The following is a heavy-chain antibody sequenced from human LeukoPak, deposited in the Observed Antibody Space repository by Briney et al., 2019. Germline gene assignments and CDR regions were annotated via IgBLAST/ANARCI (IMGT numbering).Heavy chain of an antibody. CDR3: ARLSRVLRYFDA. V-gene: IGHV4-39*01. CDR1: GGSISSSSYY. J-gene: IGHJ5*02. D-gene: IGHD3-9*01. CDR2: IYYSGST. Sequence: ASETLSLTCTVSGGSISSSSYYWGWIRQPPGKGLEWIGSIYYSGSTYYNPSLKSRVTISVDTSKNQFSLKLSSVTAADTAVYYCARLSRVLRYFDAWGQGTLVTVSA.